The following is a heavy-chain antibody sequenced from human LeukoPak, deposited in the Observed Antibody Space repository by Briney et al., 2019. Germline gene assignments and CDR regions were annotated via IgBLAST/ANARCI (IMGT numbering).Heavy chain of an antibody. Sequence: SETLSLTCPVSGGSISGRNYQWGWIRQPPGKGLEWIGSLYESGSTYFNPSLRNRVTISVDTSKNQFSLKLNSLTAADTAVYNCATGRDAYNWYFQHWGQGTLVTVSS. V-gene: IGHV4-39*07. J-gene: IGHJ1*01. CDR3: ATGRDAYNWYFQH. CDR1: GGSISGRNYQ. D-gene: IGHD5-24*01. CDR2: LYESGST.